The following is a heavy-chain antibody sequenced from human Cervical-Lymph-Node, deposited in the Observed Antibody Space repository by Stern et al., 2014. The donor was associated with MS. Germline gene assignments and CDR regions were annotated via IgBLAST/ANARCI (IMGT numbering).Heavy chain of an antibody. CDR3: ARDGYGWFDS. CDR1: GFSFKDYW. Sequence: EMQLVESGGGLVQPGGSLRLSCAASGFSFKDYWMTWVRQAPGKGLEWVANIRQDGAEIYYVDCMKGRVTISRDNAKNSLYLHMSSLRTEDTAVYYCARDGYGWFDSWGQGTLVTVSS. CDR2: IRQDGAEI. J-gene: IGHJ5*01. D-gene: IGHD2-2*03. V-gene: IGHV3-7*01.